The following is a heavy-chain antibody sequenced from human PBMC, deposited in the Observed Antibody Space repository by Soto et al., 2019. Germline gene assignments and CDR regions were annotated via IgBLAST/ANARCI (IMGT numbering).Heavy chain of an antibody. J-gene: IGHJ4*02. CDR1: GYSFTSYG. D-gene: IGHD3-9*01. CDR3: ARDRSRSDILTFDY. Sequence: ASVKVSCKASGYSFTSYGISWGRQAPGQGLEWMGWISAYNGNTNYAQKLQGRVTMTTDTSTSTAYMELRSLRSDDTAVYYCARDRSRSDILTFDYWGQGTLVTVSS. V-gene: IGHV1-18*01. CDR2: ISAYNGNT.